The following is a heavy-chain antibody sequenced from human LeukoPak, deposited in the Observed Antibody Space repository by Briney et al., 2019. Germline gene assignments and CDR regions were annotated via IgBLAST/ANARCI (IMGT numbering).Heavy chain of an antibody. J-gene: IGHJ4*02. CDR2: IYHSGST. Sequence: PSGTLSLTCAVCGGSISSSNWWSWVRQPPGKGMEWIGEIYHSGSTNYNPSLKSRVTISVDKSKNQFSLKLSSVTAADTAVYYCARAPEGYCSSTSCSPFDYWGQGTLVTVSS. CDR3: ARAPEGYCSSTSCSPFDY. D-gene: IGHD2-2*01. V-gene: IGHV4-4*02. CDR1: GGSISSSNW.